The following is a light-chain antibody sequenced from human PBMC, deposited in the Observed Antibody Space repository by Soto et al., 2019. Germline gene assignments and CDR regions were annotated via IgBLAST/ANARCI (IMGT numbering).Light chain of an antibody. CDR1: QSVSSSY. J-gene: IGKJ5*01. V-gene: IGKV3D-20*02. CDR3: QQRSNCPPIT. CDR2: YAS. Sequence: EIVLTQSPGTLSLSPGERATLSCRASQSVSSSYFAWYQQKPGQAPRLLLYYASNTATGIPARFSGSGSCAAFSLPIISLEPEDFAVYYCQQRSNCPPITFGQGTRLEIK.